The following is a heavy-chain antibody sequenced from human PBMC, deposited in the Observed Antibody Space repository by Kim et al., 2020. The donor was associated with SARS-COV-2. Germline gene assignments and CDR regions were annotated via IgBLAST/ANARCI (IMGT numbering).Heavy chain of an antibody. CDR3: ARERRLGQQLVRPNWFDP. D-gene: IGHD6-13*01. V-gene: IGHV7-4-1*02. CDR2: INTNTGNP. J-gene: IGHJ5*02. Sequence: ASVKVSCKASGYTFTSYAMNWVRQAPGQGLEWMGWINTNTGNPTYAQGFTGRFVFSLDTSVSTAYLQISSLKAEDTAVYYCARERRLGQQLVRPNWFDPWGQGTLVTVSS. CDR1: GYTFTSYA.